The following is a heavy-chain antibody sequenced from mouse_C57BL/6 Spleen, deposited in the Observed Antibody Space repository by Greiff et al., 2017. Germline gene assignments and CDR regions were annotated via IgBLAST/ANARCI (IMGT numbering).Heavy chain of an antibody. D-gene: IGHD1-1*01. Sequence: EVQLQESGGGLVQPGGSMKLSCVASGFTFSNYWMNWVRQSPEKGLEWVAQIRLKSDNYAPNYEESVKGRFTISRVDSKSSVYLQMNNLRAEDTGIYYCTDIHYSGSSYYFDYWGQGTTLTVSS. CDR2: IRLKSDNYAP. V-gene: IGHV6-3*01. J-gene: IGHJ2*01. CDR3: TDIHYSGSSYYFDY. CDR1: GFTFSNYW.